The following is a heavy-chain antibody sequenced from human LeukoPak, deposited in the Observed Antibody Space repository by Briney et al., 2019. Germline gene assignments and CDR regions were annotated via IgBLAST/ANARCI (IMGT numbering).Heavy chain of an antibody. CDR2: IIPIFGTA. J-gene: IGHJ4*02. CDR1: GGTFSSYA. D-gene: IGHD5-18*01. V-gene: IGHV1-69*05. Sequence: SVKVSCKASGGTFSSYAISWVRQAPGQGLERMGRIIPIFGTANYAQKFQGRVTITTDESTSTAYMELSSLRSEDTAVYYCARVGGYSYGSHFDYWGQGTLVTVSS. CDR3: ARVGGYSYGSHFDY.